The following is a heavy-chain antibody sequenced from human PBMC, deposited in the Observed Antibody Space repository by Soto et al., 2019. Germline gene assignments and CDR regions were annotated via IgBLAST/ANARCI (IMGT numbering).Heavy chain of an antibody. V-gene: IGHV3-53*01. D-gene: IGHD3-16*01. J-gene: IGHJ4*02. Sequence: PGGSLSLSCAASGFSVSNNYMTWVRQAPGKGLEWVSIIYSGGSTYYSESVKGRTTISRDTSKNIVFLQVNSLRAEDTAVYYCARATRYFGSFDSWGQGTLVTVSS. CDR3: ARATRYFGSFDS. CDR2: IYSGGST. CDR1: GFSVSNNY.